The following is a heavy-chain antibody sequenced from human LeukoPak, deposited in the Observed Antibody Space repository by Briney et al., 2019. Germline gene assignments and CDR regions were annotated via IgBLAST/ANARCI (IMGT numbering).Heavy chain of an antibody. CDR1: GFAFTSYW. J-gene: IGHJ6*03. CDR3: AKDATAVPGTVYMDV. Sequence: PGGSLRLSCAASGFAFTSYWMTWVRQAPGKGLEWLTNINEDGSVKHYVDSVRGRFTISRDNAKNSVYLQMTSLRDEDTALYYCAKDATAVPGTVYMDVWGKGTTVTVSS. CDR2: INEDGSVK. D-gene: IGHD6-19*01. V-gene: IGHV3-7*01.